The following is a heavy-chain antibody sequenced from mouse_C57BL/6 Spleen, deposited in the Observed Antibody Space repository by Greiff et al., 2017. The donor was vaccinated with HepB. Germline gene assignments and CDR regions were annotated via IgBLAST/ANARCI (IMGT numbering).Heavy chain of an antibody. D-gene: IGHD4-1*02. Sequence: VKLVESGAELVKPGASVKISCKASGYAFSSYWMNWVKQRPGKGLEWIGQIYPGDGDTNYNGKFKGKATLTADKSSSTAYMQLSSLTSEDSAVYFCARSGGYSTGTTAWFAYWGQGTLVTVSA. J-gene: IGHJ3*01. V-gene: IGHV1-80*01. CDR3: ARSGGYSTGTTAWFAY. CDR1: GYAFSSYW. CDR2: IYPGDGDT.